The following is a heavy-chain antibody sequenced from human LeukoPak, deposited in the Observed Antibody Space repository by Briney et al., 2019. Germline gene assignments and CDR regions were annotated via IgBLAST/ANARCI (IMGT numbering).Heavy chain of an antibody. Sequence: GASVKVSCKASGFTFSSYDINWVRQATGQGLEWMGWMNPNSGNTGYAQKFQDRVAMTRNTSISTAYMELSSLRSDDTAVYYCARGRRDSRQSDYWGQGTLVTVSS. D-gene: IGHD3-10*01. CDR3: ARGRRDSRQSDY. CDR1: GFTFSSYD. CDR2: MNPNSGNT. J-gene: IGHJ4*02. V-gene: IGHV1-8*01.